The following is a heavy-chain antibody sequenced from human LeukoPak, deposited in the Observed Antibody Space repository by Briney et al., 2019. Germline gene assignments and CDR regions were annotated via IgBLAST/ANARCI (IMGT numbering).Heavy chain of an antibody. D-gene: IGHD2-21*02. V-gene: IGHV4-59*12. Sequence: SETLSLTCTVSGGSISSYYWSWIRQPPGKGLEWIGYIYYSGSTNYNPSLKSRVTISVDTSKNQFSLKLSSVTAADTAVYYCAREGRGDSAFDIRGQGTMVTVSS. J-gene: IGHJ3*02. CDR2: IYYSGST. CDR1: GGSISSYY. CDR3: AREGRGDSAFDI.